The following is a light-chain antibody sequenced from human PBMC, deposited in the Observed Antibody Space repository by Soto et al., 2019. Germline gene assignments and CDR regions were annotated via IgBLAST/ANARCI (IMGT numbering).Light chain of an antibody. V-gene: IGLV2-18*02. Sequence: QSVLTQPPSVSESPGQSVTISCTGTSSDVGGYNRVSWYQQPPGKAPKLLIYDVSNRPSGGSTRFSGSKSGNTASLTISGLQAEDEADYYCTSYATGSAYVFGPGTKVTVL. CDR1: SSDVGGYNR. CDR2: DVS. J-gene: IGLJ1*01. CDR3: TSYATGSAYV.